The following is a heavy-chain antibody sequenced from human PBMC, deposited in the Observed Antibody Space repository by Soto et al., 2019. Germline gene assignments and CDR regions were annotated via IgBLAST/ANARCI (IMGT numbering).Heavy chain of an antibody. CDR1: GGSISSSNW. CDR2: IYHSGST. CDR3: ARGSSVCSGGSCYSLDY. V-gene: IGHV4-4*02. Sequence: QVQLQESGPGLVKPSGTLSLTCAVSGGSISSSNWWSWVRQPPGKGLEWIGEIYHSGSTNYNPSLKIRVTISVDKSKNQFSLKLSSVTAADTAVYYCARGSSVCSGGSCYSLDYWGQGTLVTVSS. D-gene: IGHD2-15*01. J-gene: IGHJ4*02.